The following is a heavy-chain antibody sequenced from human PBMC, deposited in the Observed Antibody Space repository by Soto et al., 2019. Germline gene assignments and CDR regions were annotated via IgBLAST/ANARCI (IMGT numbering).Heavy chain of an antibody. J-gene: IGHJ6*02. Sequence: QVQLVQSGAEVKKPGSSVKVSCKASGGTFSSYTISWVRQAPGQGLEWMGRIIPILGIANYAQKFQGRVTITADKATSTAYMELSSLRPEDTAVYYCAREAGDSLVGMDFWGQGTTVTVSS. CDR1: GGTFSSYT. CDR3: AREAGDSLVGMDF. V-gene: IGHV1-69*08. D-gene: IGHD4-17*01. CDR2: IIPILGIA.